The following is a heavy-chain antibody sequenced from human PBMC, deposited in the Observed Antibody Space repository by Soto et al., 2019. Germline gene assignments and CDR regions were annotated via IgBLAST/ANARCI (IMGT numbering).Heavy chain of an antibody. CDR2: IDPSDSQT. D-gene: IGHD3-22*01. CDR3: ARQIYDSDNGPNFQYYFDS. V-gene: IGHV5-10-1*01. Sequence: GESLKISCKGSGYSFAGYWITWVRQKPGKGLEWMGRIDPSDSQTYYSPSFRGHVTISVTKSITTVFLQWSSLRASDTAMYYCARQIYDSDNGPNFQYYFDSWGQGTPVTVYS. J-gene: IGHJ4*02. CDR1: GYSFAGYW.